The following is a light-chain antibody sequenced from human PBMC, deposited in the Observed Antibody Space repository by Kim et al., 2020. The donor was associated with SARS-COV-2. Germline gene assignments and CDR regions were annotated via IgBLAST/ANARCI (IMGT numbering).Light chain of an antibody. V-gene: IGLV3-21*04. CDR2: YDT. Sequence: PGGTASLTLGGDNIGSQSVFWYQHRPGQAPVLVIYYDTDRPSEIPGRFSGSNSGDTATLTINKVEAGDEADYYCQVWDSISDHVVFGGGTKLTVL. CDR1: NIGSQS. CDR3: QVWDSISDHVV. J-gene: IGLJ2*01.